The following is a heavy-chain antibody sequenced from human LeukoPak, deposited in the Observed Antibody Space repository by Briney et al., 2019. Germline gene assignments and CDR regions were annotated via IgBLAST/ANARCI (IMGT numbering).Heavy chain of an antibody. CDR1: GFTFSDYW. Sequence: GGSLRLSCAVSGFTFSDYWMTWVRQAPGKGLEWMANITPTGDKKDYDVSLRGRITISRDNSKNSLSLQVNGLKAEDTAVYYCARSGYVGAFDIWGHGTLVTASS. CDR2: ITPTGDKK. V-gene: IGHV3-7*01. D-gene: IGHD6-25*01. J-gene: IGHJ3*02. CDR3: ARSGYVGAFDI.